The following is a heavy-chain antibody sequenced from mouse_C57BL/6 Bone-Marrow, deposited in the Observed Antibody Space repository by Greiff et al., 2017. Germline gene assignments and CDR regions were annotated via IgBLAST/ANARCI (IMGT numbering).Heavy chain of an antibody. D-gene: IGHD3-2*02. J-gene: IGHJ2*01. CDR3: ARELRPHYFDY. Sequence: QLQLKQPGAELVMPGASVKLSCKASGYTFTSYWMHWVKQSPGQGLEWIGEFDPSDSSTNYNQKFKGKSTLTVKKSSSTAYMQLSSLEAADAAVYYCARELRPHYFDYWGQGTTLTVSS. CDR2: FDPSDSST. CDR1: GYTFTSYW. V-gene: IGHV1-69*01.